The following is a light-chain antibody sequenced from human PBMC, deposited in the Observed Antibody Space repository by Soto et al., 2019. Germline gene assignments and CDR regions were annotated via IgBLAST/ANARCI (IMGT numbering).Light chain of an antibody. CDR3: QQYKSWPPLT. V-gene: IGKV3-15*01. J-gene: IGKJ4*01. CDR2: GAS. Sequence: IVMTQSPATLSVSPGDSATVSCRASQSIGGNLAWYQQKPGQAPRLLIFGASTRATGIPARFSGSGSGTEFTLAISSLQSEEFAVYYCQQYKSWPPLTFGGGTKVEMK. CDR1: QSIGGN.